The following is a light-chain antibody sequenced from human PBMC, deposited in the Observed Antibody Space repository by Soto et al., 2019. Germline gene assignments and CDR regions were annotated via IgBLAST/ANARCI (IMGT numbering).Light chain of an antibody. CDR2: DAS. CDR1: QSVSSY. J-gene: IGKJ1*01. CDR3: QQRSNWPPWT. V-gene: IGKV3-11*01. Sequence: EIVLTQSQATMSLSPGERATLSCRASQSVSSYLSWYQQKPGQAPRLLIYDASNMDTGIPARFSGSGSGTDFTLTISSLEPEDFAVYYCQQRSNWPPWTFGQGTKVEIK.